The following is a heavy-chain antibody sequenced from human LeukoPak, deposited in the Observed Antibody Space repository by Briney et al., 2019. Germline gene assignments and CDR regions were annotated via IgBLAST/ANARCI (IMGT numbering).Heavy chain of an antibody. D-gene: IGHD2-2*01. CDR1: GFTFSSYA. Sequence: GGSLRLSCAASGFTFSSYAMHWVRQAPGKGLEWVAVISYDGSNKYYADSVKGRFTISRDNSKNTLYLQMNSLRAEDTAVYYCARDGDIVVVPAATNFDYWGQGTLVTVSS. V-gene: IGHV3-30-3*01. J-gene: IGHJ4*02. CDR2: ISYDGSNK. CDR3: ARDGDIVVVPAATNFDY.